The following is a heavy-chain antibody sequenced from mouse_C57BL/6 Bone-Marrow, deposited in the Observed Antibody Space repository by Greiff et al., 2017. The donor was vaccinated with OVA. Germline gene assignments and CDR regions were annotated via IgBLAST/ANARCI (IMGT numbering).Heavy chain of an antibody. D-gene: IGHD4-1*01. V-gene: IGHV7-3*01. Sequence: EVKLVESGGGLVQPGGSLSLSCAASGFTFTDYYMSWVRQPPGKALEWLGFIRNKANGYTTEYSASVKGRFTISRDNSQSILYLQMNALRAEDSATYYCARRANWNWYFDVWGTGTTVTVSS. J-gene: IGHJ1*03. CDR3: ARRANWNWYFDV. CDR2: IRNKANGYTT. CDR1: GFTFTDYY.